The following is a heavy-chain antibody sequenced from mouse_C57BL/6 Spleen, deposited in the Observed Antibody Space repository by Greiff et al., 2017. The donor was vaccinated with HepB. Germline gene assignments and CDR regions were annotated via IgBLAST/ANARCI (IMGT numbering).Heavy chain of an antibody. D-gene: IGHD2-1*01. CDR2: IYPGDGDT. J-gene: IGHJ1*03. V-gene: IGHV1-80*01. CDR1: GYAFSSYW. Sequence: VQLQQSGAELVKPGASVKISCKASGYAFSSYWMNWVKQRPGKGLEWIGQIYPGDGDTNYNGKFKGKATLTADKSSSTAYMQLSSLTSEDSAVYCCALYYGNYGSYWYFDVWGTGTTVTVSS. CDR3: ALYYGNYGSYWYFDV.